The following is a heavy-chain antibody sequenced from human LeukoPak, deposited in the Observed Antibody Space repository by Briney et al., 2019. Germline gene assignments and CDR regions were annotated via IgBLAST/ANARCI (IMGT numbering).Heavy chain of an antibody. J-gene: IGHJ4*02. Sequence: GASVKVSCKASGYTFTGYYMHWVRQAPGQGLEWMGRINPNRGGTNNTQKCQAMVTITTETSISPAYMELSRLRSDDTAVYYCARTWRYCSGGSCYTWDYWGQGSLVTVSS. CDR1: GYTFTGYY. CDR2: INPNRGGT. CDR3: ARTWRYCSGGSCYTWDY. V-gene: IGHV1-2*06. D-gene: IGHD2-15*01.